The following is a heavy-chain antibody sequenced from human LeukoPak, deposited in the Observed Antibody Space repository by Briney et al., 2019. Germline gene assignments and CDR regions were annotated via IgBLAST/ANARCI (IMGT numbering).Heavy chain of an antibody. V-gene: IGHV1-18*01. CDR3: ARTGRYDSSGYYYVRFDY. Sequence: VASVKVSCKSSGYTFTSYGIRWVRQAPGQGLEWMGWISAYNGNTNYAQKLQGRVTMTTDTSTSTAYMELRSLRSDDTAVYYCARTGRYDSSGYYYVRFDYWGQGTLVTVSS. J-gene: IGHJ4*02. CDR1: GYTFTSYG. CDR2: ISAYNGNT. D-gene: IGHD3-22*01.